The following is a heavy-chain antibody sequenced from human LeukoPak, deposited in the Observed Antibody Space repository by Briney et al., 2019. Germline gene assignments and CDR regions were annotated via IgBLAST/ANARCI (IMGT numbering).Heavy chain of an antibody. J-gene: IGHJ4*02. D-gene: IGHD3-3*01. CDR1: GGSISSSNHY. Sequence: SETLSLTCTVSGGSISSSNHYRGWIRQPPGKGLEWIASMSYSGHTSYNPSLKSRVTISLDPSKNQFSLSLNSVTAADTAIYYCARLRPWSVIDYWGQGSPVSVSS. V-gene: IGHV4-39*01. CDR3: ARLRPWSVIDY. CDR2: MSYSGHT.